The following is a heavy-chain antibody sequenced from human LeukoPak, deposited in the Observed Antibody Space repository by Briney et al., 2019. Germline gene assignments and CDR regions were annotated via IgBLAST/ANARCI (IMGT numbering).Heavy chain of an antibody. D-gene: IGHD3-10*01. CDR1: GFTFSSYG. J-gene: IGHJ6*03. Sequence: GGSLRLSCAASGFTFSSYGTHWVRQAPGKGLEGVAVIWYDGSNKYYADSVKGRFTISRDNSKNTLYLQMNSLRAEDTAVYYCARTELWFGELLSYMDVWGKGTTVTVSS. CDR3: ARTELWFGELLSYMDV. CDR2: IWYDGSNK. V-gene: IGHV3-33*01.